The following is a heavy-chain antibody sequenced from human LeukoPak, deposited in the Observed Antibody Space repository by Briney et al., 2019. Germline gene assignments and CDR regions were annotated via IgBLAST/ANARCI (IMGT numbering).Heavy chain of an antibody. V-gene: IGHV3-23*01. CDR1: GFAFSSYA. CDR3: ARVPPLAYYYDSSPAPEPPDY. Sequence: GGSLRLSCAASGFAFSSYALTWVRQAPGKGLEWVSFISGSGDTTYYADSVKGRLSISRDNSKNTLYLQMNSLRAEDTAVYYCARVPPLAYYYDSSPAPEPPDYWGQGTLVTVSS. D-gene: IGHD3-22*01. J-gene: IGHJ4*02. CDR2: ISGSGDTT.